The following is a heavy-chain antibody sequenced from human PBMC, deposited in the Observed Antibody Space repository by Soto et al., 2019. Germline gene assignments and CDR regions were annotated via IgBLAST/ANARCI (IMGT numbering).Heavy chain of an antibody. V-gene: IGHV1-46*03. CDR1: GYTFASYA. CDR3: ARSTYYYDSSGYYFDY. J-gene: IGHJ4*02. CDR2: INPSGGST. Sequence: ASVKVSCKASGYTFASYAISWMRQAPGQGLEWMGIINPSGGSTSYAQKFRGRVTMTRDTSTSTVYMELSSLRSEDTAVYYCARSTYYYDSSGYYFDYWGQGTLVTVSS. D-gene: IGHD3-22*01.